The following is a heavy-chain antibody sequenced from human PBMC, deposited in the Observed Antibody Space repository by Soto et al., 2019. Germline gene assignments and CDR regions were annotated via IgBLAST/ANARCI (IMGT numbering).Heavy chain of an antibody. CDR2: ISSSDNTI. CDR3: ARYSSGTYSHFDY. CDR1: GFSFSDYY. J-gene: IGHJ4*02. D-gene: IGHD1-26*01. Sequence: QVQLVESGGGLVKPGGSLGLSCAASGFSFSDYYMSWIRQAPGKGLEWVSYISSSDNTIYYADSVKGRFTISSDNAKNSLYLQMNSLRAEDMARYYCARYSSGTYSHFDYWGQGTLVTVSS. V-gene: IGHV3-11*01.